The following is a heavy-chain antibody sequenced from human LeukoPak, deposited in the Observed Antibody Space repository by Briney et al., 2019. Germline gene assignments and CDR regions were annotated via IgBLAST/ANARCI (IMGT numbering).Heavy chain of an antibody. D-gene: IGHD2-15*01. Sequence: PGGSRGLSGAASGFTSSDYPMSWVRQAPGRGLDWVSGISGSGGSTYYADSVKGRFAISRDNSKNTVYLRMNSLRAEDTAVYYCAKAIGTVVVADFDYWGQGTLVTVSS. CDR3: AKAIGTVVVADFDY. CDR2: ISGSGGST. CDR1: GFTSSDYP. V-gene: IGHV3-23*01. J-gene: IGHJ4*02.